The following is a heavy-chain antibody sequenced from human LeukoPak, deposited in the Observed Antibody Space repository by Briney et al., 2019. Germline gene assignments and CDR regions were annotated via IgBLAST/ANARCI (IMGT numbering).Heavy chain of an antibody. J-gene: IGHJ5*02. CDR3: ARGGTYCGDGCYGTNL. Sequence: GGSLRLSCTASGFTFSSYAMNWVRQAPGKGLEWVSSISTSPSAMYYADSVKGRFTISRDNAKNSLYLQMSSLRDEVTAVYYCARGGTYCGDGCYGTNLWGQGTLVTVSS. D-gene: IGHD2-21*02. CDR1: GFTFSSYA. V-gene: IGHV3-21*06. CDR2: ISTSPSAM.